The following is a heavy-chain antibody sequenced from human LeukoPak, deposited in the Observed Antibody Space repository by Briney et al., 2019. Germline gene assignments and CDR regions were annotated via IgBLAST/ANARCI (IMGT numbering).Heavy chain of an antibody. CDR3: ATLVIAAAGGFGDY. V-gene: IGHV1-2*02. D-gene: IGHD6-13*01. CDR2: INPNSGGT. J-gene: IGHJ4*02. Sequence: ASVKVSCKASGYTFTGYYMHWVRQAPGQGLEWMGWINPNSGGTNYAQKFQGRVTMTRDTSISTGYMELSRLRSDDTAVYYCATLVIAAAGGFGDYWGQGTLVTVSS. CDR1: GYTFTGYY.